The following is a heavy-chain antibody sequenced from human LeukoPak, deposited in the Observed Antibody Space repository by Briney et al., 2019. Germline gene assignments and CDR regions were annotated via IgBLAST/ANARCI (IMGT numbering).Heavy chain of an antibody. D-gene: IGHD5-24*01. Sequence: GGSLRLSCAASGFTFSSYSMNWVRQAPGKGLEWVSYISSSSSTIYYADSVKGRFTISRDNAKNSLYLQMNSLRAEDTAVYYCARDGVGYNYGHFDYWGQGTLVTVSP. CDR1: GFTFSSYS. V-gene: IGHV3-48*04. CDR2: ISSSSSTI. J-gene: IGHJ4*02. CDR3: ARDGVGYNYGHFDY.